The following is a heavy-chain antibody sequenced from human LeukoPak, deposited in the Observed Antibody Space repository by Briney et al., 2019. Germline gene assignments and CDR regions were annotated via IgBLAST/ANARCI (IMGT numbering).Heavy chain of an antibody. CDR3: ARDLGKDDYYDSSGYSPTTGAFDI. CDR1: GGSISSNSYY. V-gene: IGHV4-39*07. CDR2: IYYSGST. J-gene: IGHJ3*02. D-gene: IGHD3-22*01. Sequence: SETLSLTCTVSGGSISSNSYYWGWIRQPPGKGLEWIGSIYYSGSTYYNPSLKSRVTISVDTSKNQFSLKLSSVTAADTAVYYCARDLGKDDYYDSSGYSPTTGAFDIWGQGTMVTVSS.